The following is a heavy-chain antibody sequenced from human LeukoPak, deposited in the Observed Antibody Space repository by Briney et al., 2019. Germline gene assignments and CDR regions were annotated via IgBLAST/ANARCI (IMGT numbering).Heavy chain of an antibody. CDR3: AKWGRDIVVVPAAIIFDY. Sequence: PGGSLRLSCAASGFTVSSNYMSWVRQAPGKGLEWVSVIYSGGSTYYADSVKGRFTISRDNSKNTLYLQMNSLRAEDTAVYYCAKWGRDIVVVPAAIIFDYWGQGTLVTVSS. J-gene: IGHJ4*02. D-gene: IGHD2-2*02. CDR2: IYSGGST. V-gene: IGHV3-53*01. CDR1: GFTVSSNY.